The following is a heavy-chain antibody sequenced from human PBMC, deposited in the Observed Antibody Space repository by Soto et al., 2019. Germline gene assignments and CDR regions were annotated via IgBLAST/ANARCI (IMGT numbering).Heavy chain of an antibody. V-gene: IGHV3-30*03. D-gene: IGHD2-2*01. Sequence: QVQLVESGGGVVQPGRSLRLSCAASGFTFSSYAIHWVRQGPGKGLEWVAVISYDGNNNFYADSVKGRFTISRDDSKNTVSLEMNSLRNEDTAVYSCGRDAHPCSRGVCLHNWVDPWGREPWSPSPQ. J-gene: IGHJ5*02. CDR2: ISYDGNNN. CDR1: GFTFSSYA. CDR3: GRDAHPCSRGVCLHNWVDP.